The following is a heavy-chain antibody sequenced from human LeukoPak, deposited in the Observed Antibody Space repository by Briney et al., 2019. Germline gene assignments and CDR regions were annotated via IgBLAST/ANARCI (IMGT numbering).Heavy chain of an antibody. CDR2: INHSGST. V-gene: IGHV4-34*01. Sequence: SETLSLTCAVYGGSFSGYYWSWIRQPPGKGLEWIGEINHSGSTNYNPSLKSRVTISVDTSKNQFSLKLSSVTAAEMAVYYCARGTRTFDPWGQGTLVTVSS. J-gene: IGHJ5*02. CDR1: GGSFSGYY. D-gene: IGHD2-2*01. CDR3: ARGTRTFDP.